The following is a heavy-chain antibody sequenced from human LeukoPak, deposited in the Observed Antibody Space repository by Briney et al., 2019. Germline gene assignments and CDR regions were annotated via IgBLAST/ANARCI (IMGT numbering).Heavy chain of an antibody. CDR1: GFSFSTYG. J-gene: IGHJ2*01. Sequence: QPGRSLRLSCEASGFSFSTYGVHWVRQAPGKGLEWVALIWFDGSNKHYADSVKGRFTISRDNSKNTMYLQMDSLRAEDTAVYYCARVVSYYGSSYRLLDLWGRGTLVTVSS. CDR3: ARVVSYYGSSYRLLDL. V-gene: IGHV3-33*01. D-gene: IGHD3-10*01. CDR2: IWFDGSNK.